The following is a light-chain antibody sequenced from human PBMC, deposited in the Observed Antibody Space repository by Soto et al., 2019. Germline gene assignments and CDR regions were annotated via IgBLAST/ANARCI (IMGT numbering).Light chain of an antibody. CDR2: AAS. CDR1: QVISNW. V-gene: IGKV1-12*01. J-gene: IGKJ4*01. Sequence: DIPMTQSPSSVSASVGDRVTITCRASQVISNWLAWYQQKPGKAPKPLIYAASSLHTGVPSRFSGSGSGTDFTLTISSLQPEDFATYYCQQANSFPLTFGGGTKVEIK. CDR3: QQANSFPLT.